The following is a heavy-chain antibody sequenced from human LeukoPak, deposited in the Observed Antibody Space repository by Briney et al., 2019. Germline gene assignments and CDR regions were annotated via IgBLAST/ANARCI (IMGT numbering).Heavy chain of an antibody. Sequence: GESLKISCKGSGYSFTSYWIGWVRQMPGKGLEWMGIIYPGDSDTRYSPSFQGQVTISADKSISTAYLQWSSPKASDTAMYYCARQGGYYDSSGYYYDGHYFDYWGQGTLVTVSS. CDR3: ARQGGYYDSSGYYYDGHYFDY. J-gene: IGHJ4*02. D-gene: IGHD3-22*01. CDR2: IYPGDSDT. V-gene: IGHV5-51*01. CDR1: GYSFTSYW.